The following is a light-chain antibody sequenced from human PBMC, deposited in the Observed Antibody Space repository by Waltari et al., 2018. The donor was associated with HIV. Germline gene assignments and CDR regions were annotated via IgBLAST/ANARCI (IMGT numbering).Light chain of an antibody. CDR1: NIGRQT. CDR3: QVWDSSSDHVV. Sequence: SFVLTQPPSMSVAPGKTASITCGGNNIGRQTVHWYQQKAGQAPLVVIYDNSDRPSGIPERFSGSNSGNTATLTITRVGAGDEADYYCQVWDSSSDHVVFGGGTKLTIL. V-gene: IGLV3-21*03. J-gene: IGLJ2*01. CDR2: DNS.